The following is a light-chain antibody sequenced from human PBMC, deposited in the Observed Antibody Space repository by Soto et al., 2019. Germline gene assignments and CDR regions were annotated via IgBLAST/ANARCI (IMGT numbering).Light chain of an antibody. Sequence: EIVLTQSPGTLSLSPGERATLSCRASQSVSSTYLAWYQQKPGQAPRLFIYSAPSRATGIPDRFSGSGSGTDFTLTISRLEPEDFAVYYCQQDGDSPPITLGQGTRLETK. CDR1: QSVSSTY. CDR2: SAP. J-gene: IGKJ5*01. V-gene: IGKV3-20*01. CDR3: QQDGDSPPIT.